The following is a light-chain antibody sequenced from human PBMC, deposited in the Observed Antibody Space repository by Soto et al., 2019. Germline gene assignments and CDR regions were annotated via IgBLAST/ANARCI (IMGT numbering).Light chain of an antibody. Sequence: IRMTQSPSSLSASTGDRVTITCRASQSISGWLAWYQQRPGKAPKLLIYDASSLESGVPSRFSGSGSGTEFTLTIGGLQPDDFATYYCQHYNSYSEAFGQGTKV. CDR1: QSISGW. J-gene: IGKJ1*01. V-gene: IGKV1-5*01. CDR2: DAS. CDR3: QHYNSYSEA.